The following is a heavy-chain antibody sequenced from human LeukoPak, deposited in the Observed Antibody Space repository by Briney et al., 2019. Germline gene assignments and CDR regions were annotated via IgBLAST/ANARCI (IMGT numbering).Heavy chain of an antibody. J-gene: IGHJ4*02. CDR1: GGSFSGYY. CDR3: ARRWIPRGTKFDY. V-gene: IGHV4-34*01. D-gene: IGHD5-18*01. CDR2: INHSGST. Sequence: SETLSLTCAVYGGSFSGYYWSWIRQPPGKGLEWIGEINHSGSTNYNPSLKSRVTISVDTSKNQFSLKLSSVTAADTAVYYCARRWIPRGTKFDYWGQGTLSPSPQ.